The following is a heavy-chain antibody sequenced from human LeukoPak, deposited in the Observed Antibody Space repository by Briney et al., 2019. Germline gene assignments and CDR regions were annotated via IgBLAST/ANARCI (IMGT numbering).Heavy chain of an antibody. CDR2: INPNSGAT. J-gene: IGHJ4*02. V-gene: IGHV1-2*02. CDR1: GYTFTDYF. CDR3: ARVKKLMPELEF. Sequence: GASVKVSCKSSGYTFTDYFIHWVRQAPGQGLGWMGWINPNSGATKYAQKFQGRVSMTRDTSINTAYMDLTNLRSDDTAIFYCARVKKLMPELEFWGQGTLVTVSS. D-gene: IGHD2-2*01.